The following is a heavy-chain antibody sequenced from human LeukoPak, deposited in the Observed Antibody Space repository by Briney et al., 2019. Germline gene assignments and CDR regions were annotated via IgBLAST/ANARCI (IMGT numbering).Heavy chain of an antibody. CDR3: TTEAGDD. J-gene: IGHJ4*02. D-gene: IGHD5-24*01. CDR2: IKSKTDGGTT. CDR1: GFTFSNAW. Sequence: GGSLRLSCAASGFTFSNAWMSWVRQAPGKGLEWVGHIKSKTDGGTTDYAAPVKGRFTISRDDSQNTLYLQMDSLKTEAAAVYYCTTEAGDDWGQGTLVTVSS. V-gene: IGHV3-15*01.